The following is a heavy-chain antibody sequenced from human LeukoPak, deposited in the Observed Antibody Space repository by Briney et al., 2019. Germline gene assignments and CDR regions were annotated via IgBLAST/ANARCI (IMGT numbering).Heavy chain of an antibody. V-gene: IGHV1-69*06. Sequence: SVKLSCTASGGTFSSYAISWVRQAPGQGLEWMGGIIPIFGTANYAQKFQGRVTITADKSTSTAYMELSSLRSEHTAVYYCARVRVNKASIAAAGRSWFDPWGQGTLVTVSS. CDR1: GGTFSSYA. J-gene: IGHJ5*02. D-gene: IGHD6-13*01. CDR3: ARVRVNKASIAAAGRSWFDP. CDR2: IIPIFGTA.